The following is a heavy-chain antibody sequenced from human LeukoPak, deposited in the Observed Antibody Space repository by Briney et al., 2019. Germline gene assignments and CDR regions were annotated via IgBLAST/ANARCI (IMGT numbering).Heavy chain of an antibody. CDR3: ARDKSLTVTTHDAFDI. V-gene: IGHV3-48*01. CDR1: GFTFSSYS. CDR2: ISSRSSTI. J-gene: IGHJ3*02. Sequence: GGSLRLSCVVSGFTFSSYSMSWVRQAPGKGLEWVSYISSRSSTIYYADSVEGRFTISRDNAKNSLYLQMNSLRAEDTAVYYCARDKSLTVTTHDAFDIWGQGTMVTVSS. D-gene: IGHD4-17*01.